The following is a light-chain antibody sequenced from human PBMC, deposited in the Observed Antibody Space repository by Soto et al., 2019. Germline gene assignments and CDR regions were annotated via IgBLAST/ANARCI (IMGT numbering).Light chain of an antibody. CDR3: QQFGTSPQT. Sequence: EIVLTQSPGTLSLSPGERATLSCRASQSVSSRYLVWYQQKPGQAPRLLIYGASSRATGIPDRFSGSGSGTDFTLTISRLEPEGFAVYYCQQFGTSPQTFGQGTKVEIK. CDR1: QSVSSRY. J-gene: IGKJ1*01. V-gene: IGKV3-20*01. CDR2: GAS.